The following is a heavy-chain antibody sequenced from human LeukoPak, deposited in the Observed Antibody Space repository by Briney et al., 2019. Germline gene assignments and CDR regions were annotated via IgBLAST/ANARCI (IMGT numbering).Heavy chain of an antibody. CDR1: GGSFSGYY. CDR3: ARDLGYGDGYDS. J-gene: IGHJ5*01. CDR2: IYYTGKT. Sequence: SETLSLTCAVYGGSFSGYYWSWIRQPPGKGLEWIGSIYYTGKTYYNPSLKSRVTISIDTSKTQFSLKLSSVTAADTAVFYCARDLGYGDGYDSWGQGTLVTVSS. V-gene: IGHV4-34*01. D-gene: IGHD2-2*03.